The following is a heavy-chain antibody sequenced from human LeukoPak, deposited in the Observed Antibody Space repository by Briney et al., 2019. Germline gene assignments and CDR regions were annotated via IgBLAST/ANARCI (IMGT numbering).Heavy chain of an antibody. CDR3: ARMFDYYDSSGYRDAFDI. D-gene: IGHD3-22*01. Sequence: SEALSLTCTVSGGSISSYYWSWIRQPPGKGLEWIGYIYYSGSTYYNPSLKSRVTISVDTSKNQFSLKLSSVTAADTAVYYCARMFDYYDSSGYRDAFDIWGQGTMVTVSS. CDR2: IYYSGST. J-gene: IGHJ3*02. CDR1: GGSISSYY. V-gene: IGHV4-59*01.